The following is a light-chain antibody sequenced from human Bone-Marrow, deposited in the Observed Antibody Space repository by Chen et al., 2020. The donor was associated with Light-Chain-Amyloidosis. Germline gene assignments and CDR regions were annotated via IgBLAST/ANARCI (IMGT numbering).Light chain of an antibody. Sequence: DIQMTQSPSSLSASVGDRATITCRASRTIDNYLNWYQQKPGKPPKRLIYATSTLQSGVPSRFSGSGAGTEFTLTISSLQPEDFATYYCQQTYDTLFAFGPGTKVDI. CDR1: RTIDNY. V-gene: IGKV1-39*01. J-gene: IGKJ3*01. CDR2: ATS. CDR3: QQTYDTLFA.